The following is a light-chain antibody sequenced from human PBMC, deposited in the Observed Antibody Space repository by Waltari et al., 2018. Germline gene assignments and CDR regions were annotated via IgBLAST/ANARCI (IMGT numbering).Light chain of an antibody. CDR1: QSVLHSSNNENS. V-gene: IGKV4-1*01. Sequence: QSPDSLGVSLGERATINCKSSQSVLHSSNNENSLTWYQQKPGQPPKLLIYWASTRESGVPDRFSGSGSGTDFTLTINSLQTEDVAVYYCQQYYSTPFTFGPGTKVDIK. CDR3: QQYYSTPFT. J-gene: IGKJ3*01. CDR2: WAS.